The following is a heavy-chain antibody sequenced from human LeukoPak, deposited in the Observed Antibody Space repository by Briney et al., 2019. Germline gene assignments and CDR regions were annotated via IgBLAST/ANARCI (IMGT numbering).Heavy chain of an antibody. CDR3: AGHLGVWGSYRYDY. CDR2: ISISGDTT. Sequence: GGSLRLSCTASGFIFSDYYMSWIRQAPGKGLEWVSCISISGDTTYYADSVKGRFTISRDNAKNSLFLQMNSPRAEDTAVYYCAGHLGVWGSYRYDYWGQGTLVTVSS. CDR1: GFIFSDYY. J-gene: IGHJ4*02. V-gene: IGHV3-11*01. D-gene: IGHD3-16*02.